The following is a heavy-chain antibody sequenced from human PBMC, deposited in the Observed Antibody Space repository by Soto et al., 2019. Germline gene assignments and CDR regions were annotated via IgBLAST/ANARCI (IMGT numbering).Heavy chain of an antibody. J-gene: IGHJ4*02. CDR2: IYYSGST. CDR3: ARVYNWNYSL. CDR1: GGSISSGGYY. Sequence: SETLSLTCTVSGGSISSGGYYWSWFRQHPGKGLEWIGYIYYSGSTYYNPSLKSRVTISVDTSKNQFSLKLSSVTAADTAVYYCARVYNWNYSLWGQGTLVTVSS. D-gene: IGHD1-1*01. V-gene: IGHV4-31*03.